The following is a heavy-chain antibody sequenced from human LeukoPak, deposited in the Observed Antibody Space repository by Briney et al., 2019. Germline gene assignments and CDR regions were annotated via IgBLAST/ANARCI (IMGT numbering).Heavy chain of an antibody. Sequence: GGSLRLSCAASGFTFDDYDMSWLRQAAGKGLEWVSSIGGSGDRTYYADSVKGRFTISRDTSKNTLYLQMNSLRAEDAAVYYCAKYRGFGDSYDSWGQGTLVTVSS. D-gene: IGHD3-10*01. CDR3: AKYRGFGDSYDS. J-gene: IGHJ4*02. CDR1: GFTFDDYD. CDR2: IGGSGDRT. V-gene: IGHV3-23*01.